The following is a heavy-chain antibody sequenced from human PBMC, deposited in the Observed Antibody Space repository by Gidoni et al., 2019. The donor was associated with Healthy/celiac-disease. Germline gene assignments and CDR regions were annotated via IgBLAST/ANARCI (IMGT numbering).Heavy chain of an antibody. V-gene: IGHV3-49*05. CDR1: GFTLGDYA. D-gene: IGHD3-16*01. J-gene: IGHJ6*02. CDR3: TRVRFGDPAHGMDV. CDR2: IRSKAYGGTT. Sequence: EVQLVESGGGLEKPGRSLRLSCTASGFTLGDYAMSWFRQAQGKGREWVGCIRSKAYGGTTEYAASVKGRFTISRDDSKSIAYLQMNSLKTEDTAVYYCTRVRFGDPAHGMDVWGQGTTVTVSS.